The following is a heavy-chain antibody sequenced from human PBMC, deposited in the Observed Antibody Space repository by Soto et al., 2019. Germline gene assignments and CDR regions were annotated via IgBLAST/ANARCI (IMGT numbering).Heavy chain of an antibody. Sequence: PVKVSCKASGYTFSSYAISWVRQAPGQGLEWMGGIIPIFGTANYAQKFQGRVTITADESTSTAYMELSSLRSEDTAVYYCARDPTVVYYYYGMDVWGQGTTVTVSS. CDR1: GYTFSSYA. J-gene: IGHJ6*02. V-gene: IGHV1-69*13. D-gene: IGHD4-17*01. CDR2: IIPIFGTA. CDR3: ARDPTVVYYYYGMDV.